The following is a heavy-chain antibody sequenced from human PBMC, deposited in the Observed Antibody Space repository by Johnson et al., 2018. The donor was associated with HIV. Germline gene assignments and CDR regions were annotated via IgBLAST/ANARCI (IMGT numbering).Heavy chain of an antibody. CDR3: ARDDLDNSGHLMAFDM. CDR1: GFTFSSYA. J-gene: IGHJ3*02. D-gene: IGHD1-26*01. V-gene: IGHV3-30*14. CDR2: ISYDGSNK. Sequence: QMLLVESGGGVVQPGRSLRLSCAASGFTFSSYAMHWVRQAPGTGLEWVAVISYDGSNKYYADSVKGRFTISRDNSKNTLYLQMKRLRVEDTAVYYCARDDLDNSGHLMAFDMWGQGTMVTVSS.